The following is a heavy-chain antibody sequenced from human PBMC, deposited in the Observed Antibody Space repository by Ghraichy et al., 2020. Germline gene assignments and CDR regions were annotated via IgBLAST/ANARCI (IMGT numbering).Heavy chain of an antibody. CDR2: IYYSGST. V-gene: IGHV4-30-4*07. J-gene: IGHJ6*04. CDR3: AREQDAMDV. Sequence: SETLSPTCAVSGGSISSGGYSWSWIRQPPGKGLEWIGYIYYSGSTYYNPSLKSRVTISVDTSKNQLSLKLSSVTAADTAVYYCAREQDAMDVWGKGTTVTVSS. CDR1: GGSISSGGYS.